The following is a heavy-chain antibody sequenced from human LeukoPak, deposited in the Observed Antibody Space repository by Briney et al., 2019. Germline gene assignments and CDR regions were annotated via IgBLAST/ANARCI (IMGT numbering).Heavy chain of an antibody. D-gene: IGHD6-13*01. CDR3: ARDPRSSWYDY. J-gene: IGHJ4*02. CDR1: GGSISSYY. Sequence: TSETLSLTCTVSGGSISSYYWSLIRQPAGKGLEWIGRIYTSGSTNYNPSLKSRVTMSVDTSKNQFSLKLSSVTAADTAVYYCARDPRSSWYDYWGQGTLVTVSS. V-gene: IGHV4-4*07. CDR2: IYTSGST.